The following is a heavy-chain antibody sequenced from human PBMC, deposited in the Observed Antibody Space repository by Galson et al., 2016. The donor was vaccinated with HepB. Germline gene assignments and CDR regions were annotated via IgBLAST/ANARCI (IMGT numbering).Heavy chain of an antibody. J-gene: IGHJ4*02. D-gene: IGHD2-21*01. Sequence: CAISGDSVSSNSAAWNWTRQSPSRGLEWLGMAYYRSKWYTDYAVSVKSRITINPDTSKNQFSLQLNSVAPEDTAVYYCARDQEGIAIDYWGQGTLVTVSS. CDR2: AYYRSKWYT. CDR3: ARDQEGIAIDY. V-gene: IGHV6-1*01. CDR1: GDSVSSNSAA.